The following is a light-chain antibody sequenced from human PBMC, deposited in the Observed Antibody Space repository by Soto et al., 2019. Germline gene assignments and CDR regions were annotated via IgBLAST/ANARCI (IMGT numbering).Light chain of an antibody. CDR1: QSVFSCY. CDR2: GAS. V-gene: IGKV3-20*01. Sequence: EIVLTQSPGTLSLSPGERATLSCRASQSVFSCYLAWYQQKPGQAPRLLIYGASTRATGIPDRFSGSGSGTDFTLTISRLEPEDFAVYYCQQYGNSPRVTFGQGTRLEIK. J-gene: IGKJ5*01. CDR3: QQYGNSPRVT.